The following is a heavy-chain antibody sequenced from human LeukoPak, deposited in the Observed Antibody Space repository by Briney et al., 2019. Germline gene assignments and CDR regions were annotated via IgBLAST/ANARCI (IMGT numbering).Heavy chain of an antibody. CDR1: GYTFTSYY. CDR3: ARQMGVIRFLEDFYYYYGMDV. D-gene: IGHD3-3*01. Sequence: GASVKVSCKASGYTFTSYYMHWVRQAPGQGLEWMGIINPSGGSTSYTQKFQGRVTMTRDTSTSTVYMELSSLRSEDTAVYYCARQMGVIRFLEDFYYYYGMDVWGQGTTVTVSS. J-gene: IGHJ6*02. V-gene: IGHV1-46*01. CDR2: INPSGGST.